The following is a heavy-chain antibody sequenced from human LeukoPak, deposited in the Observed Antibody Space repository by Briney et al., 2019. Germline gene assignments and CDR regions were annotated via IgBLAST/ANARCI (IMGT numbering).Heavy chain of an antibody. CDR2: IKQDGSEK. Sequence: PGGSLRLSCAASGFTFSTYWMSWVRQAPGKGLEWVANIKQDGSEKFYVDSVKGRFTISRDNAKNSLYLQMDSLRGEDTAVYYCARWGTYSSSWLGAFDIWGQGTMVIVSS. J-gene: IGHJ3*02. D-gene: IGHD6-13*01. CDR3: ARWGTYSSSWLGAFDI. CDR1: GFTFSTYW. V-gene: IGHV3-7*05.